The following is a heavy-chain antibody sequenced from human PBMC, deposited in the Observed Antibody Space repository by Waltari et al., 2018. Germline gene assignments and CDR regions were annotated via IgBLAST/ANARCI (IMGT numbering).Heavy chain of an antibody. V-gene: IGHV3-48*02. CDR2: INTDSKTM. CDR1: GFPFSSYA. J-gene: IGHJ4*02. Sequence: EIQLVESGGGLVQPGGSLRLSCAASGFPFSSYAMDWVRQAPGKGLEWVSYINTDSKTMYYEDSVKGRFTISRDNTKNSLYLQMNNLRDEDTAVYYCTRDYSSSNYRFDLWGQGTLLTVSS. CDR3: TRDYSSSNYRFDL. D-gene: IGHD4-4*01.